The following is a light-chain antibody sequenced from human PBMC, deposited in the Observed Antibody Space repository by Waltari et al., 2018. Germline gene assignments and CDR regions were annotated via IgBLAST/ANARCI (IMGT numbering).Light chain of an antibody. Sequence: QSALTQPASVSGSPGQSIPISCTGTSSDVGAYNYVSWYQQHPGKVPKLIIYDVIHRPSGVSFRSAGSKSDNTASLTISGLQAEDDADYYCISYTTSDTMIFGGGTKLTVL. J-gene: IGLJ2*01. CDR3: ISYTTSDTMI. CDR1: SSDVGAYNY. V-gene: IGLV2-14*03. CDR2: DVI.